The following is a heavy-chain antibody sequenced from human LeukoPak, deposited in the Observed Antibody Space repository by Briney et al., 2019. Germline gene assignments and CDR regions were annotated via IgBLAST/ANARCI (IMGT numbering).Heavy chain of an antibody. D-gene: IGHD3-10*01. CDR2: VTGSGDGT. V-gene: IGHV3-23*01. Sequence: GGSLRLSCAATGFTFSSNATTWVRQAPGKGLEWVSTVTGSGDGTYYADSVKGRFSISRDNSKNALFLQMNSLRAEDTAVYYCARALYGSGSYPLNAFDIWGQGTMVTVSS. CDR3: ARALYGSGSYPLNAFDI. J-gene: IGHJ3*02. CDR1: GFTFSSNA.